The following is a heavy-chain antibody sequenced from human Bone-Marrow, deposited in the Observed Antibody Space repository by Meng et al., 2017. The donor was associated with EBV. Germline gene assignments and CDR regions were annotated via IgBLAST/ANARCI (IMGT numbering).Heavy chain of an antibody. D-gene: IGHD6-13*01. J-gene: IGHJ4*02. CDR2: ISSSSSYI. CDR3: ARVGTAGPIDY. CDR1: GFTFSSYS. Sequence: EVQLVESGGXLVKPGXSLRLSCAASGFTFSSYSMNWVRQAPGKGLEWVSSISSSSSYIYYADSVKGRFTISRDNAKNSLYLQMNSLRAEDTAVYYCARVGTAGPIDYWGQGTRVTVSS. V-gene: IGHV3-21*01.